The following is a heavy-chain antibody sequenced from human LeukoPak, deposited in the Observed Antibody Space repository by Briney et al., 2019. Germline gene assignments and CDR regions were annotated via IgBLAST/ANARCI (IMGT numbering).Heavy chain of an antibody. D-gene: IGHD6-13*01. J-gene: IGHJ3*02. CDR3: ARDGAAAGNDAFDI. CDR2: TSSTSSYK. CDR1: GFTVSSNY. Sequence: GGSLRLSCAASGFTVSSNYMSWVRQAPGKGLEWVSSTSSTSSYKYYADSVKGRFPISRDNAKNSLYLQMNSLRAEDTAVYYCARDGAAAGNDAFDIWGQGTMVTVSS. V-gene: IGHV3-21*01.